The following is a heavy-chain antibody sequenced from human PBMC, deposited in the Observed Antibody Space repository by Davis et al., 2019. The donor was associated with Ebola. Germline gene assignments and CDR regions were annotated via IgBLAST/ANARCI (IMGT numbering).Heavy chain of an antibody. J-gene: IGHJ4*02. CDR2: ISSDGATV. V-gene: IGHV3-48*03. Sequence: GGSLRLSCAASGFTFSVYGMNWVRQAPGKGLEWISYISSDGATVYYSDSVKGRFTISRDNAKNLLYLQMNSLRAEDTAVYYCARGYSSSSYFDYWGQGTLVTVSS. D-gene: IGHD6-6*01. CDR3: ARGYSSSSYFDY. CDR1: GFTFSVYG.